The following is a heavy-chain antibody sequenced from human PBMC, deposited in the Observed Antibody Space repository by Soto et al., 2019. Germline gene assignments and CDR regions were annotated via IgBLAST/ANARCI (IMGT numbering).Heavy chain of an antibody. CDR2: IYNSGTT. J-gene: IGHJ5*02. CDR3: ARDPAP. Sequence: QVQLQESGPGLVKPSETLSLTCTVSGGSITRGGYYWSWIRQHPGKGLEWIGYIYNSGTTYYNPSLKSRVTISVDTSKNQFSLKLTSVAAADAAVYYCARDPAPWGQGTLVTVSS. V-gene: IGHV4-31*03. CDR1: GGSITRGGYY.